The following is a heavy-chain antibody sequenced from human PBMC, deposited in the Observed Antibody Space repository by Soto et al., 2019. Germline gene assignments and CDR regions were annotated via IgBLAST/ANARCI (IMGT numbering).Heavy chain of an antibody. D-gene: IGHD4-17*01. CDR1: GFTFSSYA. CDR2: ISGSGGST. V-gene: IGHV3-23*01. CDR3: AKDLVTTGAYNWFDP. Sequence: GGSLRLSCAASGFTFSSYAMSWVRQAPGKGLGWVSAISGSGGSTYYADSVKGRFTISRDNSKNTLYLQMNSLRAEDTAVYYCAKDLVTTGAYNWFDPWGQGTLVTVSS. J-gene: IGHJ5*02.